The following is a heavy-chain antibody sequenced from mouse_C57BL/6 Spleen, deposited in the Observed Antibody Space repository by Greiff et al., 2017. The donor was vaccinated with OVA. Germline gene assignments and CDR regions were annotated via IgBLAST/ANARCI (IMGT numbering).Heavy chain of an antibody. CDR1: GYTFTDYN. V-gene: IGHV1-18*01. Sequence: EVQLQQSGPELVKPGASVKIPCKASGYTFTDYNMDWVKQSHGKSLEWIGDINPNNGGTIYNQKFKGKATLTVDKSSSTAYMELRSLTSEDTAVYYCARRDDSPDYFDYWGKGTTLTVSS. CDR2: INPNNGGT. D-gene: IGHD2-4*01. J-gene: IGHJ2*01. CDR3: ARRDDSPDYFDY.